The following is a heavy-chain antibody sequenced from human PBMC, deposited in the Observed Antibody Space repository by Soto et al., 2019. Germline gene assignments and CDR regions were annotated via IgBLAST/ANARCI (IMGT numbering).Heavy chain of an antibody. D-gene: IGHD1-26*01. Sequence: PGESLKISCKGSGYSFTNYWIGWVRQMPGKGLEWMGIIYPGDSDIRYSPSFQGQVIISADKSISTAYLQWSSLKASDTAIYYCATLMVGGNYVASYYYYAMDVWGQGTTVTVSS. V-gene: IGHV5-51*01. CDR1: GYSFTNYW. CDR2: IYPGDSDI. CDR3: ATLMVGGNYVASYYYYAMDV. J-gene: IGHJ6*02.